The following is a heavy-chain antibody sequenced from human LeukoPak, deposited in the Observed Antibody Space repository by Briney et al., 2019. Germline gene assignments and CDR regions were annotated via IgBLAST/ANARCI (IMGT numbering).Heavy chain of an antibody. CDR1: GFTFSSYW. V-gene: IGHV3-7*03. Sequence: SGGSLRLSCAASGFTFSSYWMSWMRQAPGKGLEWVANIKYDGNEEYYVDSVRGRFTISRDNAKNSLYLHMSSLRVEDSAVYYCAKGISADGYNFERGADHWGQGTLVIVSS. J-gene: IGHJ4*02. CDR3: AKGISADGYNFERGADH. D-gene: IGHD5-24*01. CDR2: IKYDGNEE.